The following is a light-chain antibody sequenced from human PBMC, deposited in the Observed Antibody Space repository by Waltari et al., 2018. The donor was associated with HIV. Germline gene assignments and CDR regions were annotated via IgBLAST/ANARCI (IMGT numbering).Light chain of an antibody. CDR1: SSNIGSNT. CDR3: AAWDDSLNGWV. Sequence: QSVLTQPPSASGTPGQRVTISCSGSSSNIGSNTVNSYQQLPGTAPKLLIYSNNQRPSGVPDRFSGSKSGTSASLAISGLQSDVEAAFYCAAWDDSLNGWVFGGGTKLTVL. J-gene: IGLJ3*02. V-gene: IGLV1-44*01. CDR2: SNN.